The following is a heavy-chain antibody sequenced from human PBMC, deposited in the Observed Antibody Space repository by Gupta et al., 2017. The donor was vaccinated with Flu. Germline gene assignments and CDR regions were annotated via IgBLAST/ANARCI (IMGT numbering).Heavy chain of an antibody. CDR2: ITHSGLT. Sequence: QVQLQQWGARLLRPSETLSLTCAVYGGSRSWIRQAPGKGLEWIGEITHSGLTNYNPSLKSRVTISVDTSNNQFSLKLSSVTAADTAVYYCATLTGGDYGDYFDSWGQGTLVTVSS. J-gene: IGHJ4*02. V-gene: IGHV4-34*02. CDR1: GGSR. CDR3: ATLTGGDYGDYFDS. D-gene: IGHD4-17*01.